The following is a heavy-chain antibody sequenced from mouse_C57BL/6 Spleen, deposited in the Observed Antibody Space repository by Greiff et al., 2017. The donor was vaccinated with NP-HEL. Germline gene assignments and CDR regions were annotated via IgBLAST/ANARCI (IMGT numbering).Heavy chain of an antibody. CDR1: GYAFSSSW. CDR2: IYPGDGDT. V-gene: IGHV1-82*01. CDR3: ARRRRDYAMDY. J-gene: IGHJ4*01. Sequence: QVQLQQSGPELVKPGASVKISCKASGYAFSSSWMNWVKQRPGKGLEWIGRIYPGDGDTNYNGKFKGKATLTADKSSSTAYMQLSSRTSEDSAVYFCARRRRDYAMDYWGQGTSVTVSS.